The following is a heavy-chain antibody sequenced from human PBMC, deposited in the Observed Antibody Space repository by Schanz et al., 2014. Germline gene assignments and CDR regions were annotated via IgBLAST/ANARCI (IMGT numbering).Heavy chain of an antibody. V-gene: IGHV3-23*01. CDR1: GFTFSTYA. D-gene: IGHD3-3*01. J-gene: IGHJ4*02. CDR3: ARDLLVSHYDFWSGNDY. CDR2: INGNGGIT. Sequence: EVQLLESGGALVQPGGSLRLSCSASGFTFSTYAMSWVRQAPGKGLEWVSAINGNGGITYYADPVKGRFTISRDNSKNTLYLQMNSLRAEDTAVYYCARDLLVSHYDFWSGNDYWGQGTLVTVSS.